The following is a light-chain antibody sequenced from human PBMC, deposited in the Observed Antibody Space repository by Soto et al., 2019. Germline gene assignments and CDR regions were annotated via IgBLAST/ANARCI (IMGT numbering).Light chain of an antibody. Sequence: QSVLTQPPSASGTPGQRVTISCFGSSSNIGKYNVYWYQQLPGTTPKLLIYRNDQRPSGVPDRFSASKSGTSASLAISWLRSEDEADYYCAVWDDRLHGMFGGGTKLTV. V-gene: IGLV1-47*01. CDR1: SSNIGKYN. J-gene: IGLJ3*02. CDR2: RND. CDR3: AVWDDRLHGM.